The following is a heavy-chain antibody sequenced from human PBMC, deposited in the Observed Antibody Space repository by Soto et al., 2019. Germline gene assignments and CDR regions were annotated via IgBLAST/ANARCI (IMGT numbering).Heavy chain of an antibody. CDR1: GFTFSSYA. CDR2: ISGSGGST. Sequence: EVQLLESGGGLVQPGGSLRLSCAASGFTFSSYAMSWVRQAPGKGLEWVSAISGSGGSTYYADSVKGRFTISRDNSKNTLYLQMNSLRAEDTAVYYCAVVYCGGDCYRGPLRYWGQGTLVTVSS. CDR3: AVVYCGGDCYRGPLRY. J-gene: IGHJ4*02. V-gene: IGHV3-23*01. D-gene: IGHD2-21*02.